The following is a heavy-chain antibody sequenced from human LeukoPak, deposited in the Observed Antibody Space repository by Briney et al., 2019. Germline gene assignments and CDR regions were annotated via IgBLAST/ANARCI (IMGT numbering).Heavy chain of an antibody. CDR1: GFSVTTSY. Sequence: QAGGSLRLSCAASGFSVTTSYMSWVRQAPGKGLEWVSTVSSGGGSTYYADSVKGRFTISRDDSKNTLYLQLNSLRAEDTAAYYCAKDYCSGGACYFFDHWGQGTLVTVSS. D-gene: IGHD2-15*01. V-gene: IGHV3-23*01. J-gene: IGHJ4*02. CDR3: AKDYCSGGACYFFDH. CDR2: VSSGGGST.